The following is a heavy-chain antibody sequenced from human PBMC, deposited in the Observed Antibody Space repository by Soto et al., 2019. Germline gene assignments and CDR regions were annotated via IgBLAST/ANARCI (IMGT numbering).Heavy chain of an antibody. J-gene: IGHJ4*02. CDR2: IIPIFGTA. CDR1: GGTFSSYA. Sequence: ASVKVSCKASGGTFSSYAISWVRQAPGQGLEWMGGIIPIFGTANYAQKFQGRVTITADESTSTAYMELSSLRSEDTAVYYGALGQRAAGPFDYCGQGNLVTVSS. V-gene: IGHV1-69*13. CDR3: ALGQRAAGPFDY. D-gene: IGHD6-25*01.